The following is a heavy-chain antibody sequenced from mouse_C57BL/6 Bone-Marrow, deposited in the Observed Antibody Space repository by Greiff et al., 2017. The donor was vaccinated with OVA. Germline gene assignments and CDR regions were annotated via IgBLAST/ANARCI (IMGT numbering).Heavy chain of an antibody. CDR3: ARGPLDSSGYGY. CDR1: GYTFTDYY. V-gene: IGHV1-26*01. D-gene: IGHD3-2*02. CDR2: INPNNGGT. Sequence: VQLQQSGPELVKPGASVKISCKASGYTFTDYYMNWVKQSHGKSLEWIGDINPNNGGTSYNQKFKGKATLTVDKSSSTAYMELRSLTSEDSAVYYCARGPLDSSGYGYWGQGTTLTVSS. J-gene: IGHJ2*01.